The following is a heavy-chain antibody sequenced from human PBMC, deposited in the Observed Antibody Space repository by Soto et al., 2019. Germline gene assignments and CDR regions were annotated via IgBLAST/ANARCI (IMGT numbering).Heavy chain of an antibody. CDR3: ARDFAPNYYGAGSYLPGYYYGMDV. Sequence: QVQLVQSGAEVKKPGSSVKVSCKAPGGTFSSYSISWVQQAPGQGLEWMGGIIPILDMTKYAEKFQGRVTISADKSTTTAYMELSSLRSEDTAMYYCARDFAPNYYGAGSYLPGYYYGMDVWGQGTTVTVSS. CDR1: GGTFSSYS. V-gene: IGHV1-69*17. D-gene: IGHD3-10*01. J-gene: IGHJ6*02. CDR2: IIPILDMT.